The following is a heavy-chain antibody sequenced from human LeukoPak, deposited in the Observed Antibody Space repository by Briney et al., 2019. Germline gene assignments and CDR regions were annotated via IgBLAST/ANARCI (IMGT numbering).Heavy chain of an antibody. J-gene: IGHJ4*02. Sequence: PGGSLRLSCAASGFTFSSYWMSWVRQAPGKGLEWVANIKQDGSEKYYVDSVKGRFTISRDNAKNSLYLQMNSLRAEDTAVYYCARSRAMAARPPVAPYYFDYWGQGTLVTVSS. CDR1: GFTFSSYW. CDR2: IKQDGSEK. D-gene: IGHD6-6*01. CDR3: ARSRAMAARPPVAPYYFDY. V-gene: IGHV3-7*01.